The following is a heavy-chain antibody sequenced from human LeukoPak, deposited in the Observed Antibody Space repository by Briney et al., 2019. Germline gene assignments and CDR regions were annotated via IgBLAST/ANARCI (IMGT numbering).Heavy chain of an antibody. D-gene: IGHD3/OR15-3a*01. CDR3: ARGLYEISTTYSLHFDY. V-gene: IGHV4-30-4*08. CDR2: IYYSGST. Sequence: NASQTLSLTCTVSGGSISSGDYYWSWIRQPPGKGLEWIGYIYYSGSTYYNPSLKSRVTISVDTSKNQFSLKLSSVTAADTAVYYCARGLYEISTTYSLHFDYWGQGTVVTVSS. CDR1: GGSISSGDYY. J-gene: IGHJ4*02.